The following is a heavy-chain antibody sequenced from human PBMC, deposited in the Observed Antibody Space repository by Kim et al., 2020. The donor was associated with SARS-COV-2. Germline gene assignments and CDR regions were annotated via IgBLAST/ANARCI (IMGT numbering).Heavy chain of an antibody. CDR2: IKNKIEGGTI. CDR1: GFTFSNAW. V-gene: IGHV3-15*01. J-gene: IGHJ4*02. CDR3: SDSVGYFYGRR. Sequence: GGSLRLSCAASGFTFSNAWMSWVRQAPGKGLEWVGRIKNKIEGGTIHYSAAVKGRFTISRDDSKNTLFLEMNSLTTEDTAVYYCSDSVGYFYGRRWGQGTLVTVSS. D-gene: IGHD3-22*01.